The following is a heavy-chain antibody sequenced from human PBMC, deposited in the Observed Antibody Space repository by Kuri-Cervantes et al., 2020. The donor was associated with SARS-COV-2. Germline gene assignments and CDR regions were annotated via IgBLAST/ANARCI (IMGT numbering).Heavy chain of an antibody. CDR3: ARRGAGSSSAAFDI. J-gene: IGHJ3*02. Sequence: SETLSLTCTVSGGSISSYYWSWIRQPPGKGLEWIAIIYHSGSTYYNPSLKSRVTISLDTSKNQFSLKLSSATAADTAVYYCARRGAGSSSAAFDIWGLGTMVTVSS. CDR1: GGSISSYY. CDR2: IYHSGST. V-gene: IGHV4-59*08. D-gene: IGHD6-6*01.